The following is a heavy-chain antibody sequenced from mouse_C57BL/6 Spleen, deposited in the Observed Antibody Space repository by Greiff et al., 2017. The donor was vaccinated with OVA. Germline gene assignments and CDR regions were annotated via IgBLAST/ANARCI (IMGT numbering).Heavy chain of an antibody. CDR1: GYTFTSYW. CDR3: ARGGYDYDRGFDY. Sequence: QVQLQQPGTELVKPGASVKLSCKASGYTFTSYWMHWVKQRPGQGLEWIGNINPSNGGTNYNEKFKSKATLTVDKSSSPAYRQLSSLTSEDSAVYYCARGGYDYDRGFDYWGQGTTLTVSS. D-gene: IGHD2-4*01. J-gene: IGHJ2*01. V-gene: IGHV1-53*01. CDR2: INPSNGGT.